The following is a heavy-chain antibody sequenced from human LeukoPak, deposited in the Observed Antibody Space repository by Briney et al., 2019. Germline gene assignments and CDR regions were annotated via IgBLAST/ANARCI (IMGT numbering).Heavy chain of an antibody. D-gene: IGHD1-26*01. CDR2: ISGSGGST. CDR1: GFTFSSYA. V-gene: IGHV3-23*01. J-gene: IGHJ6*03. Sequence: GGSLRLSCAASGFTFSSYAMSWVRQAPGKGLEWVSAISGSGGSTYYADSVKGRFTISRDNSKNTLYLQMSSLRAEDTAVYYCAKPIYSGSYYYYYYYMDVWAKGPRSPSP. CDR3: AKPIYSGSYYYYYYYMDV.